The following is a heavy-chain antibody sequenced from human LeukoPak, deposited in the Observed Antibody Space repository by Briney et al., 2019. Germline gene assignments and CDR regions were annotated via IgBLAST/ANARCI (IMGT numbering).Heavy chain of an antibody. V-gene: IGHV1-46*01. J-gene: IGHJ3*02. CDR1: GYTFSNYN. Sequence: ASVKVSCRASGYTFSNYNIHWVRQAPGQGLEWMGIVNPSGDSTNYAQNFQGRVTMTGDTSTSTVYMELSSLRSEDTAVYYCARVRDGYNDAYDIWGQGTMVTVPS. CDR3: ARVRDGYNDAYDI. D-gene: IGHD5-24*01. CDR2: VNPSGDST.